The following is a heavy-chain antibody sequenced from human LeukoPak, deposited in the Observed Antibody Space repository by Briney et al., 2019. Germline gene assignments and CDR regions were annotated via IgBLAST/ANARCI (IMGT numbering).Heavy chain of an antibody. V-gene: IGHV3-48*01. D-gene: IGHD6-13*01. J-gene: IGHJ4*02. CDR1: GFTFSSYS. CDR3: ARGSLDSSSWFQIDY. Sequence: QTGGSLRLSCAASGFTFSSYSMNWVRQAPGKGLEWVSYISSSSSTIYYADSVKGRLTISRDNARNSLYLQMNSLRAEDTAVYYCARGSLDSSSWFQIDYWGQGTLVTVSS. CDR2: ISSSSSTI.